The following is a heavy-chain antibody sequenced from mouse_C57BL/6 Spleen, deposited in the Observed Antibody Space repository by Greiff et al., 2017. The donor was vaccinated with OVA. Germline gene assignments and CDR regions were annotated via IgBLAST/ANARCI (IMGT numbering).Heavy chain of an antibody. CDR3: TTRDYAFAY. Sequence: VQLQQSGAELVRPGASVNLSCTASGFNIKDDYMHWVKQRPEQGLEWIGGIDPENGDTEYASKFQGKATITAETSSNTAYLQLSSLTSEDTAVYYCTTRDYAFAYWGQGTLVTVSA. D-gene: IGHD1-1*01. V-gene: IGHV14-4*01. J-gene: IGHJ3*01. CDR1: GFNIKDDY. CDR2: IDPENGDT.